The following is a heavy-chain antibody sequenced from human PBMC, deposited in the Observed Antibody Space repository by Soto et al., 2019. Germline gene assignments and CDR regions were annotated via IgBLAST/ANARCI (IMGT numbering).Heavy chain of an antibody. V-gene: IGHV4-34*01. Sequence: QVQLQQWGAGLLKPSETLSLTCAVYGGFVSSGTYYWSWIRQPPGKGLEWIGEMSHSGGTHFNPSLNSRVTLSVDTSKNQFSLKMSSVTAADTALYYCARVERGTVTTVVDAFDIWGPGTMVTVSS. CDR1: GGFVSSGTYY. CDR3: ARVERGTVTTVVDAFDI. CDR2: MSHSGGT. D-gene: IGHD1-1*01. J-gene: IGHJ3*02.